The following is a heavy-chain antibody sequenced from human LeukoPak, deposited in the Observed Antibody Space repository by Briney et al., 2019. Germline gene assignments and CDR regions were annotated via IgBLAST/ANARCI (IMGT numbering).Heavy chain of an antibody. V-gene: IGHV4-4*08. J-gene: IGHJ4*02. CDR2: ISTNGNT. D-gene: IGHD1-1*01. Sequence: SETLSLTCSVSGDSLSSYYWNWIRQSPVKGLEWIGYISTNGNTKYNPSLKSRVTISVDTSKNQFSLQLNSVTAADTAVYYCTRATGAGLIDYWGQGTLVTVSS. CDR1: GDSLSSYY. CDR3: TRATGAGLIDY.